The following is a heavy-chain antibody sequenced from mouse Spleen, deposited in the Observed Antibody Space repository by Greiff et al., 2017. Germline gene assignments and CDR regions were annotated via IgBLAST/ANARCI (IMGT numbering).Heavy chain of an antibody. CDR3: ARLYDYDGYYAMDY. V-gene: IGHV5-17*02. CDR2: ISSGSSTI. J-gene: IGHJ4*01. Sequence: DVMLVESGGGLVQPGGSRKLSCAASGFTFSSFGMHWVRQAPEKGLEWVAYISSGSSTIYYADTVKGRFTISRDNPKNTLFLQMTSLRSEDTAMYYCARLYDYDGYYAMDYWGQGTSVTVSS. D-gene: IGHD2-4*01. CDR1: GFTFSSFG.